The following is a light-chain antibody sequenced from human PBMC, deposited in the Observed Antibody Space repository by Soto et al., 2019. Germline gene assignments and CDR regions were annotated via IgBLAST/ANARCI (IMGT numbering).Light chain of an antibody. CDR3: QQSSSTPWT. Sequence: DIQMTQSPSSLSASVGDRVTITCRASQSISSYLNWYQQKPGKAPKLLIYAASSLQSGVPSRFSGSGSGTDFTLTISSLQPEDFATYYCQQSSSTPWTCGQGPRWIS. V-gene: IGKV1-39*01. CDR2: AAS. J-gene: IGKJ1*01. CDR1: QSISSY.